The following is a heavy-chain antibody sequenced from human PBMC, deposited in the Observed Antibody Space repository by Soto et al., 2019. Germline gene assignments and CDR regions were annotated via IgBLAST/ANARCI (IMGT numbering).Heavy chain of an antibody. V-gene: IGHV4-59*01. J-gene: IGHJ5*02. D-gene: IGHD3-16*01. CDR1: GDSISNYY. Sequence: QVQLQESGPGLVKPSETLSLTCSVSGDSISNYYWSWIRQPPGKGLEWIGYMYYGGSRNYNPSLNGRVTISVDTSKNQFSLKLSSVTAADTAVYYCTRGDRLRLRNWVDPWGQGILVTVSS. CDR2: MYYGGSR. CDR3: TRGDRLRLRNWVDP.